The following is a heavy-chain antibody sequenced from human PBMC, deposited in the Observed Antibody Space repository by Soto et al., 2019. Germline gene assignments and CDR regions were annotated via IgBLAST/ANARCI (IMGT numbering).Heavy chain of an antibody. V-gene: IGHV4-39*01. CDR2: MFYGVST. CDR3: ARLPSRHLVDY. J-gene: IGHJ4*02. Sequence: SETLSLTCTVSGSSINSSGYYWGWIRQPPGKGLEWIGSMFYGVSTYYNPSLKSRVTVSVDTSKNQFSLNLRSVTAADTAVYYCARLPSRHLVDYWGQGTMVTVYS. CDR1: GSSINSSGYY. D-gene: IGHD3-3*02.